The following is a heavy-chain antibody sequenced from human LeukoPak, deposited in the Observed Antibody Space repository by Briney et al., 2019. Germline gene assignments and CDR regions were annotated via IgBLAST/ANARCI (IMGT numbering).Heavy chain of an antibody. CDR1: GGSFSGYY. CDR3: ARHITIFGVVTLYYYYMDV. J-gene: IGHJ6*03. Sequence: SETLSLTCAVYGGSFSGYYWSWIRQPPGKGLEWIGEINHSGSTNYNPSLKSRVTISVDTSKNQFSLKLSSVTAADTAVYYCARHITIFGVVTLYYYYMDVWGKGTTVTVSS. V-gene: IGHV4-34*01. D-gene: IGHD3-3*01. CDR2: INHSGST.